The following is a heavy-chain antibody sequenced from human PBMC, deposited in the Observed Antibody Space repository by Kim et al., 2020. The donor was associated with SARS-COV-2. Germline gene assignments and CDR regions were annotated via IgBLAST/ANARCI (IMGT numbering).Heavy chain of an antibody. D-gene: IGHD4-17*01. CDR1: GGSISSYY. Sequence: SETLSLTCTVSGGSISSYYWSWIRQPPGKGLEWMGYIYYSGSTNYNPPLKSRVTISVDTSTNQFSLKLSSVTAADTAVYYCARDRGDYVDYWGQGTLVTVSS. CDR2: IYYSGST. V-gene: IGHV4-59*01. J-gene: IGHJ4*02. CDR3: ARDRGDYVDY.